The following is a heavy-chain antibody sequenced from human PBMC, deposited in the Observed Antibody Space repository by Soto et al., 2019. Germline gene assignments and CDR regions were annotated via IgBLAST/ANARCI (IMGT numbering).Heavy chain of an antibody. D-gene: IGHD6-13*01. J-gene: IGHJ4*02. CDR2: ISYDGSNK. Sequence: PGGSLRLSCAASGFTFSSYGMHWVRQAPGKGLEGVAVISYDGSNKYYADSVKGRFTISRDNSKNTLYLQMNSLRAEDTAVYYCAKPIRGSSSWYGPLFDYWGQGTLVTVSS. CDR1: GFTFSSYG. CDR3: AKPIRGSSSWYGPLFDY. V-gene: IGHV3-30*18.